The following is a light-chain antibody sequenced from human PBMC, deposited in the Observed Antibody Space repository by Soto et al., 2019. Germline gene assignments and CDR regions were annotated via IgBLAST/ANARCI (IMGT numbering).Light chain of an antibody. CDR2: GAS. J-gene: IGKJ2*01. CDR3: QRYNTWPNT. Sequence: EIVMTQSPATLSVSPGERATLSCRASQSVSSNLAWYQQKPGQAPRLLIYGASTRATGIPARFSGSGSGTDFTLTISSLESEDFAFYYCQRYNTWPNTFGQGTKLEIK. CDR1: QSVSSN. V-gene: IGKV3-15*01.